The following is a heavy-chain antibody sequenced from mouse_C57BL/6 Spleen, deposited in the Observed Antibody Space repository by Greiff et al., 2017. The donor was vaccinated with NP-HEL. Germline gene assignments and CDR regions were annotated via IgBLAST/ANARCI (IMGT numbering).Heavy chain of an antibody. CDR1: GYTFTNYW. CDR3: ARYYYGSPFDY. D-gene: IGHD1-1*01. J-gene: IGHJ2*01. V-gene: IGHV1-63*01. CDR2: LYPGGGYT. Sequence: QVQLQQSGAELVRPGTSVKMSCKASGYTFTNYWIGWAKQRPGHGLEWIGDLYPGGGYTNYNEKFKGKATLTADKSSSTAYMQFSSLTSEDSAIYYCARYYYGSPFDYWGQGTTLTVSS.